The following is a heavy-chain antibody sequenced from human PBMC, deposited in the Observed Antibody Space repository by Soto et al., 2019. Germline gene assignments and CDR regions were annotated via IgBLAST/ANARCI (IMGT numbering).Heavy chain of an antibody. D-gene: IGHD5-12*01. J-gene: IGHJ6*02. CDR1: GGTLSSYA. Sequence: ASVKVSCKASGGTLSSYAISWVRQAPGQGLEWMGGIIPIFGTANYAQKFQGRVTITADESTSTAYMELSSLRSEDTAVYYCAKADIVATITHYGMDVWGQGTTVTVSS. CDR2: IIPIFGTA. CDR3: AKADIVATITHYGMDV. V-gene: IGHV1-69*13.